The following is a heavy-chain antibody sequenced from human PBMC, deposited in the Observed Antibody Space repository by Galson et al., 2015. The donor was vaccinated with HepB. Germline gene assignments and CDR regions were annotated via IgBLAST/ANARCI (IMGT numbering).Heavy chain of an antibody. V-gene: IGHV3-11*01. Sequence: SLRLSCAASGFTFSDYYMSWIRQAPGKGLEWVSYISSSGSTIYYADSVKGRFTISRDNAKNSLYLQMNSLRAEDTAVYYCARVSGEGVRGVIIEFPHQNYYGMDVWGQGTTVTVSS. CDR3: ARVSGEGVRGVIIEFPHQNYYGMDV. CDR1: GFTFSDYY. CDR2: ISSSGSTI. D-gene: IGHD3-10*01. J-gene: IGHJ6*02.